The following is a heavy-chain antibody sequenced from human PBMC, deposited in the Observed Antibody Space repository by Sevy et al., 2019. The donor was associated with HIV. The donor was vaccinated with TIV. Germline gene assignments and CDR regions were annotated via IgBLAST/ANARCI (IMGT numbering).Heavy chain of an antibody. CDR1: GFTFSTYV. Sequence: GGSLRLSCAASGFTFSTYVMTWVRQVPGKGLEWVSGISGNGISTYYADSVRGRFTISRDNSKNTLYLEMTSLRAEDTALYYCAARLSRGNYYSPLDQWGHGTLVTVSS. J-gene: IGHJ4*01. CDR3: AARLSRGNYYSPLDQ. D-gene: IGHD1-26*01. V-gene: IGHV3-23*01. CDR2: ISGNGIST.